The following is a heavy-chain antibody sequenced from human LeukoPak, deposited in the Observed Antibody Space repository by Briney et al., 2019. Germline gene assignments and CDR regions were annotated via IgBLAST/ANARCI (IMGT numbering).Heavy chain of an antibody. V-gene: IGHV3-74*01. CDR1: RFTFSSYW. J-gene: IGHJ4*02. CDR2: IKTDGRST. CDR3: ARDTRSSFDY. Sequence: GESLRLSCAASRFTFSSYWMHWVRQAPGKGLVWVSGIKTDGRSTRYADSVKGRFTISRDNAKNTLYLQMNSLRAEDTAVYYCARDTRSSFDYWGQGTLVTVSS. D-gene: IGHD1-26*01.